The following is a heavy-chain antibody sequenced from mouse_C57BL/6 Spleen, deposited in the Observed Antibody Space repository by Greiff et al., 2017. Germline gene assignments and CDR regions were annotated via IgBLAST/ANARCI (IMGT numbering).Heavy chain of an antibody. CDR3: AREVWSHYFDY. CDR1: GYTFTSYW. CDR2: IYPSDSET. D-gene: IGHD2-10*02. V-gene: IGHV1-61*01. J-gene: IGHJ2*01. Sequence: VKLQQPGAELVRPGSSVKLSCKASGYTFTSYWMDWVKQRPGQGLEWIGNIYPSDSETHYNQKFKDKATLTVDKSSSTAYMQLSSLTSEDSAVYYCAREVWSHYFDYWGQGTTLTVSS.